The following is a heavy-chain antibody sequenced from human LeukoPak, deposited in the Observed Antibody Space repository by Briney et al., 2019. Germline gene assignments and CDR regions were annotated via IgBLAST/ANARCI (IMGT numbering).Heavy chain of an antibody. CDR1: GFTFNKYA. Sequence: PRGSLRLSCAASGFTFNKYAMTWVRQAPGKGLEWVSVISANGHNTYYVDSVKGRFTISRDNFKNMMYLQMDSLRVEDTAVYYCTLRTDYWGQGILVSVSS. V-gene: IGHV3-23*01. CDR3: TLRTDY. J-gene: IGHJ4*01. CDR2: ISANGHNT.